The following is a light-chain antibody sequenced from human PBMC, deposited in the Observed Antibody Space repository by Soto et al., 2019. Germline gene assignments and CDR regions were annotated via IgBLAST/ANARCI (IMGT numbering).Light chain of an antibody. CDR3: QQYNSYPYT. CDR1: QSISSW. V-gene: IGKV1-5*03. CDR2: KAS. J-gene: IGKJ2*01. Sequence: DIQMTQSPSTLSASVGDRVTITCRASQSISSWLAWYQQKPGKAPKLLIYKASILESGVLSRISGSGSGTEFTLTISSLQPDDFATYYCQQYNSYPYTFGHGTKLEIK.